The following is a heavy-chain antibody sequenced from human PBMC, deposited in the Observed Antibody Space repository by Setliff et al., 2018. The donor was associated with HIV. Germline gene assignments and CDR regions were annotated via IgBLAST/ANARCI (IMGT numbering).Heavy chain of an antibody. CDR1: GGTFSSYA. Sequence: SVKVSCKASGGTFSSYALSWVRQAPGQGLEWMGGIIPILGIANYAQKFQGRVTMTKDTSTGTAYMELRSLRSDDTAVYYCARGRWLQSAFDYWGQGTLVTVSS. CDR3: ARGRWLQSAFDY. D-gene: IGHD5-12*01. J-gene: IGHJ4*02. CDR2: IIPILGIA. V-gene: IGHV1-69*10.